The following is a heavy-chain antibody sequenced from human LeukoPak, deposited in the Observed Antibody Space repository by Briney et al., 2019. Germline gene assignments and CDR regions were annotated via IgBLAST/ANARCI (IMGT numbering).Heavy chain of an antibody. CDR2: INHSGST. V-gene: IGHV4-34*01. Sequence: TSETLSLTCAVYGGSFSGYYWSWIRQPPGKGLEWIGEINHSGSTNYNPSLKSRVTISVDTSKNQFSLKLSSVTAADTAVYYCARPKQQLVLWSAFDIWGQGTMVTVSS. D-gene: IGHD6-13*01. CDR3: ARPKQQLVLWSAFDI. CDR1: GGSFSGYY. J-gene: IGHJ3*02.